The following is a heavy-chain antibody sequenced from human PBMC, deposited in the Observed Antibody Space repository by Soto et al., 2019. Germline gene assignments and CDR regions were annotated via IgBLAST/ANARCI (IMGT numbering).Heavy chain of an antibody. Sequence: VQLVESGGGLVKPGGSLRLSCAASGFTFSSYSMNWVRQAPGQGLEGVSSISSSSSYIYYADSVKGRFTISRDNAKNSLYLQMNSLRAEDTAVYYCGSRLLGGYAADAFDIWGQGTMVTVSS. CDR2: ISSSSSYI. CDR3: GSRLLGGYAADAFDI. J-gene: IGHJ3*02. V-gene: IGHV3-21*01. D-gene: IGHD5-12*01. CDR1: GFTFSSYS.